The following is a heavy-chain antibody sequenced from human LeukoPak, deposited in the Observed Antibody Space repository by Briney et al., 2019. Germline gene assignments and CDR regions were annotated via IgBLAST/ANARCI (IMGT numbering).Heavy chain of an antibody. J-gene: IGHJ6*03. CDR2: ISSSGSTI. CDR1: GFTFSSDW. CDR3: ARVTFGGVIVYYYYMDV. V-gene: IGHV3-48*04. Sequence: GGSLRLSCAASGFTFSSDWMIWVRQAPGKGLEWVSYISSSGSTIYYADSVKGRFTISRDNAKNSLYLQMNSLRAEDTAVYYCARVTFGGVIVYYYYMDVWGKGPTVTISS. D-gene: IGHD3-16*02.